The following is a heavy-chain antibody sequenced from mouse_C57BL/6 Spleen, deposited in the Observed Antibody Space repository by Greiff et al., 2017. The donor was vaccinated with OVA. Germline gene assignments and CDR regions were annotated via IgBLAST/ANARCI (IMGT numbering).Heavy chain of an antibody. CDR3: GRSLGYIDV. V-gene: IGHV1-82*01. CDR1: GYAFSSSW. CDR2: LYPGGGDT. J-gene: IGHJ1*03. Sequence: VQLQQFGPELVKPGASVKISCKASGYAFSSSWMNWVKQRPGKGLEWIGLLYPGGGDTNYNGKFKGKATLTADKSSRTAYMQLSSLTSEDSAVYCCGRSLGYIDVWGTGTTVTVSS. D-gene: IGHD4-1*01.